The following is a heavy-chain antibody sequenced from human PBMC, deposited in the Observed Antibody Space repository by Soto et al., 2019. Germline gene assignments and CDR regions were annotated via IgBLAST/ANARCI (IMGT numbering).Heavy chain of an antibody. CDR1: GFTFSSYG. V-gene: IGHV3-33*06. Sequence: GGSLRLSCAASGFTFSSYGMHWVRQAPGKGLEWVAVIWYDGSNKYYADSVKGRFTISRDNSKNTLYLQMNSLRAEDTAVYYCAKDSRATYYYDSSGYPFDYWGQGTLVTVSS. D-gene: IGHD3-22*01. CDR2: IWYDGSNK. J-gene: IGHJ4*02. CDR3: AKDSRATYYYDSSGYPFDY.